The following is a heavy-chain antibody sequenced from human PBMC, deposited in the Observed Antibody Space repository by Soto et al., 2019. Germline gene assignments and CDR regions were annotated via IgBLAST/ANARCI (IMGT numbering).Heavy chain of an antibody. CDR1: GYTFTSYD. D-gene: IGHD3-3*01. CDR2: MNPNSGNT. J-gene: IGHJ6*03. Sequence: ASVKVSCKASGYTFTSYDINWVRQATGQGLEWMGWMNPNSGNTGYAQKFQGRVTMTRNTSISTAYMELSSLRSEDTAVYYCARGRDGDFWSGSYPRGPHYYYYYMDVWGKGTTVTVSS. V-gene: IGHV1-8*01. CDR3: ARGRDGDFWSGSYPRGPHYYYYYMDV.